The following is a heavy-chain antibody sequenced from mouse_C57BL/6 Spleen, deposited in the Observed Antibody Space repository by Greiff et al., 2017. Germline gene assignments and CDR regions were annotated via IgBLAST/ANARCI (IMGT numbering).Heavy chain of an antibody. D-gene: IGHD1-1*01. CDR1: GFTFSDYG. Sequence: EVQLVESGGGLVKPGGSLKLSCAASGFTFSDYGMHWVRQAPEKGLEWVAYISSGSSTIYYADTVKGRFTITRDNAKNTLFLQMTSLRSEDTAMYYCARPYYGSSYRYFDVWGTGTTVTVSS. CDR3: ARPYYGSSYRYFDV. J-gene: IGHJ1*03. V-gene: IGHV5-17*01. CDR2: ISSGSSTI.